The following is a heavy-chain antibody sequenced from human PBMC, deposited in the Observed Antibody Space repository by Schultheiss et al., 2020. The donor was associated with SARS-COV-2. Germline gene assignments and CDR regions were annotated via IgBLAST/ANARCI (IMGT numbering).Heavy chain of an antibody. CDR3: AKASKRYSSSWYGSGGEFDP. J-gene: IGHJ5*02. D-gene: IGHD6-13*01. CDR2: ISAYNGNT. V-gene: IGHV1-18*01. CDR1: GYTFTSYG. Sequence: ASVKVSCKASGYTFTSYGISWVRQAPGQGLEWMGWISAYNGNTNYAQKLQGRVTMTTDTSTSTAYMELRSLRSDDTAVYYCAKASKRYSSSWYGSGGEFDPWGQGTLVTVSS.